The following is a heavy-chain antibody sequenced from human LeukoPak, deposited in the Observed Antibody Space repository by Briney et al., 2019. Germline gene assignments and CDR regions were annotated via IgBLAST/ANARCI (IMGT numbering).Heavy chain of an antibody. D-gene: IGHD6-19*01. CDR1: GFTFSSYA. J-gene: IGHJ3*02. Sequence: RGSLRLSCAASGFTFSSYAMHWVRQAPGKGLEYVSAISSNGGSTYYANSVKGRFTISRDNSKNTLYLQMGSLRAEDMAVYYCARVSIAVALLDAFDIWGQGTMVTVSS. CDR3: ARVSIAVALLDAFDI. CDR2: ISSNGGST. V-gene: IGHV3-64*01.